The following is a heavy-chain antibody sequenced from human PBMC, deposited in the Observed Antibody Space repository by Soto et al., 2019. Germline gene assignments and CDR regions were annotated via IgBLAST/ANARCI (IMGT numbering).Heavy chain of an antibody. V-gene: IGHV4-30-4*01. CDR3: ARGDFWSGYWPTPEFDY. CDR2: IYYSGST. J-gene: IGHJ4*02. D-gene: IGHD3-3*01. Sequence: SETLSLTCTVSGGSISSGDYYWSWIRQPPGKGLEWIGYIYYSGSTYYNPSLKSRVTISVDTSKNQFSLKLGSVTAADTAVYYCARGDFWSGYWPTPEFDYWGQGTLVTVSS. CDR1: GGSISSGDYY.